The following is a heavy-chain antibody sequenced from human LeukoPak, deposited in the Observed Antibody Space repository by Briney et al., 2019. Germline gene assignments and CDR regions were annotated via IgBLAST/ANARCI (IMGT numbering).Heavy chain of an antibody. J-gene: IGHJ4*02. CDR1: GFTFSNYV. CDR2: TSGSGDST. CDR3: ARVLQNSDSSGYYFDY. V-gene: IGHV3-23*01. D-gene: IGHD3-22*01. Sequence: PGGSLRLSCAASGFTFSNYVMSWVRQAPGKGLEWVSGTSGSGDSTYYADSVKGRFTISRDNAKNSLYLQMNSLRAEDTAVYYCARVLQNSDSSGYYFDYWGQGTLVTVSS.